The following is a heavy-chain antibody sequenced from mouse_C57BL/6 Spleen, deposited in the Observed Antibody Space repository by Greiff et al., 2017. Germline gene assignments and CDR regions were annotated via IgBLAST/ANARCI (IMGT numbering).Heavy chain of an antibody. D-gene: IGHD1-1*01. CDR2: INPNNGGT. CDR3: ARGGYGSGFAY. Sequence: EVQLQQSGPELVKPGASVKISCKASGYTFTDYYMNWVKQSHGQSLEWIGDINPNNGGTSYNQKFKGKATLTVDKSSSTAYMELRSLTSEDSAVYYCARGGYGSGFAYWGQGTLVTVSA. V-gene: IGHV1-26*01. J-gene: IGHJ3*01. CDR1: GYTFTDYY.